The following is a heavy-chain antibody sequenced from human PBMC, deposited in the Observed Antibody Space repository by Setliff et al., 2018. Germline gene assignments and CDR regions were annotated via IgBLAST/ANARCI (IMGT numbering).Heavy chain of an antibody. CDR2: ISSSSTI. D-gene: IGHD3-10*01. V-gene: IGHV3-48*01. CDR3: ARAGYGKGYDY. CDR1: GFTFSDYS. Sequence: GGSLRLSCAASGFTFSDYSMNWVRQAPGKGLEWVSDISSSSTIYYADSVKGRFTISRDNAQNSLYLQMNSLRAEDTAVYYCARAGYGKGYDYWGQGTLVTVS. J-gene: IGHJ4*02.